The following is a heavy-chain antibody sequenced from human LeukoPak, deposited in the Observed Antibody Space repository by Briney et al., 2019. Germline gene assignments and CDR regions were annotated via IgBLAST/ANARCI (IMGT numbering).Heavy chain of an antibody. V-gene: IGHV3-21*01. CDR2: ISSSSSYI. Sequence: PGGSLRLSCAASGFTFSSYSMNWVRQAPGKGLEWVSSISSSSSYIYYADSVKGRFTISRDNAKNSLYLQMNSLRAEDTAVYYCARDWSGDPETFDYWGQGTLVTVSS. CDR3: ARDWSGDPETFDY. J-gene: IGHJ4*02. CDR1: GFTFSSYS. D-gene: IGHD4-17*01.